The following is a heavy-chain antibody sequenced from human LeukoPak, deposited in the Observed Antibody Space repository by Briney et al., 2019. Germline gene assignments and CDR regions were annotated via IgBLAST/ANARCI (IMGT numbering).Heavy chain of an antibody. D-gene: IGHD2-21*01. Sequence: PGGSLRLSCAASGFTFSSYAMSWVRQAPGKGLEWVSAISGSGGSTYYADSVKGRFTISRDNSKNTLYLQMNSLRAEDTAVYYCARVRYPYCGGDCYFDYWGQGTLVTVSS. CDR3: ARVRYPYCGGDCYFDY. V-gene: IGHV3-23*01. J-gene: IGHJ4*02. CDR2: ISGSGGST. CDR1: GFTFSSYA.